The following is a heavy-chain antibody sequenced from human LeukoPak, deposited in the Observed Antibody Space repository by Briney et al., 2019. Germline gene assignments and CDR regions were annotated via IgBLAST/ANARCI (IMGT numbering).Heavy chain of an antibody. V-gene: IGHV3-23*01. Sequence: GGSLRLSCAASGFTFSSYAMSGVRQAPGKGLEWVSAISGSGGSTYYADSVKGRFTISRDNSKNTLYLQMNSLRAEDTAVYYCAKDRAGDYYDSSGPFDYWGQGTLVTVSS. J-gene: IGHJ4*02. CDR3: AKDRAGDYYDSSGPFDY. D-gene: IGHD3-22*01. CDR1: GFTFSSYA. CDR2: ISGSGGST.